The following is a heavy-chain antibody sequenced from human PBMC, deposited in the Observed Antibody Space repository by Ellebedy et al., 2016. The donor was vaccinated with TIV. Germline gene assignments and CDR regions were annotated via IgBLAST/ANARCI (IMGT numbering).Heavy chain of an antibody. V-gene: IGHV5-51*01. CDR3: AREEESGSSWFAY. J-gene: IGHJ4*02. CDR2: IYPGDSDT. Sequence: GESLKISCQGSGYSFTSYWIGWVRQMPGKGLEWMAIIYPGDSDTRYSPSFQGQVTISADKSISTAYLQWSSLKASDTAIYYCAREEESGSSWFAYWGRGTLVTVSS. D-gene: IGHD6-13*01. CDR1: GYSFTSYW.